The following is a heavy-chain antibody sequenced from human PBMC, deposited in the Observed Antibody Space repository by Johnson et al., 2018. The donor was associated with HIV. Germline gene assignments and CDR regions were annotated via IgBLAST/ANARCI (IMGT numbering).Heavy chain of an antibody. CDR2: IGTAGDT. CDR3: ERDRLGAARPNAFDI. Sequence: VQLVESGGGLVQPGGSLRLSCAASGFTFSSYDMHWVRQATGKGLEWVSAIGTAGDTYYPGSVKGRFTISRENAKNSLYLQMNSLRAEDTAVYYCERDRLGAARPNAFDIWGQGTMVTVSS. CDR1: GFTFSSYD. V-gene: IGHV3-13*01. J-gene: IGHJ3*02. D-gene: IGHD2-15*01.